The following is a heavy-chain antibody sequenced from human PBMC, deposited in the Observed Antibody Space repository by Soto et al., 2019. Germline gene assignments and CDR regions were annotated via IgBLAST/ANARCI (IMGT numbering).Heavy chain of an antibody. D-gene: IGHD3-10*01. CDR2: ISGSGGST. V-gene: IGHV3-23*01. CDR1: GFTFSSYA. Sequence: GSLRLSCAASGFTFSSYAMSWVRQAPGKGLEWVSAISGSGGSTYYADSVKGRFTISRDNSKNTLYLQMNSLRAEDTAVYYCAKGGVITMVRGEDYYYYMDVWGKGTTVTVSS. J-gene: IGHJ6*03. CDR3: AKGGVITMVRGEDYYYYMDV.